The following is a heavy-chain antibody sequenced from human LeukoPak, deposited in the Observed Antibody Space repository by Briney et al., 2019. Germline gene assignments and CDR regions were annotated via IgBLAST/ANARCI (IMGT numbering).Heavy chain of an antibody. J-gene: IGHJ4*02. CDR2: ISGSGDNT. Sequence: GGSLRLSCAASGFTFSSYAMSWVRQAPGKGLEWVSGISGSGDNTYYADSVKGRFTISRNNSKNTLYLQVNSLRAEDTAVYYCAKGGKWDVTPFDYWGQGTLVTVSS. CDR3: AKGGKWDVTPFDY. CDR1: GFTFSSYA. V-gene: IGHV3-23*01. D-gene: IGHD1-26*01.